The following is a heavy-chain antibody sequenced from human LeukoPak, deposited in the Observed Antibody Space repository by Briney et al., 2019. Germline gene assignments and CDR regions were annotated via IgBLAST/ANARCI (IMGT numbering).Heavy chain of an antibody. D-gene: IGHD5-12*01. V-gene: IGHV1-18*01. Sequence: ASVKVSCKASGYTFTSYGISWVRQAPGQGLEWMGWISAYNGNTNYAQKLQGRVTMTTDTSTSTAYMELRSLRSDDTAVYYCAKVGDIVATILSSEFDYWGQGTLVTVSS. CDR1: GYTFTSYG. CDR2: ISAYNGNT. CDR3: AKVGDIVATILSSEFDY. J-gene: IGHJ4*02.